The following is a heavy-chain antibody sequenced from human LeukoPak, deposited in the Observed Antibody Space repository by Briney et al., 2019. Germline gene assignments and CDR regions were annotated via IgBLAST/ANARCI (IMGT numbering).Heavy chain of an antibody. D-gene: IGHD1-26*01. V-gene: IGHV4-31*02. CDR3: ARDPGWEDRYHTTDV. CDR2: IYITRST. J-gene: IGHJ6*02. Sequence: KGLEWIGFIYITRSTYYNPSLKSRLTISVDTSKNQFSLELRSVTDADTAVYFCARDPGWEDRYHTTDVWGQGTTVTVSS.